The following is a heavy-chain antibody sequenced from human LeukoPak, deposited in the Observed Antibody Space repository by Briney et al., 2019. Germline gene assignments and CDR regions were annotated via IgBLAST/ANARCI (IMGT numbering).Heavy chain of an antibody. V-gene: IGHV3-11*01. D-gene: IGHD1-14*01. Sequence: GGSLRLSCAASGFTFSDYYMSWIRQAPGKGLEWVSFISGSATTTYYVDSVKGRFTLSRDNAKNSLYLQMNSLRAEDTAVYYCAKNGEPHYYMDVLGKGTTVTVSS. J-gene: IGHJ6*03. CDR3: AKNGEPHYYMDV. CDR2: ISGSATTT. CDR1: GFTFSDYY.